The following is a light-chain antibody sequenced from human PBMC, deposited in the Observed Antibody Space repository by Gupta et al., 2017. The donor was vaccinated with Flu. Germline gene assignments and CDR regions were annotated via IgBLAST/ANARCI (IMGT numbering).Light chain of an antibody. Sequence: PSSLSASVGDRVTITCQASQDIKKSLNWSQQKPGKAPELLIYDASNLETGVPSRFSGSGSGTHFTFTISSLQPEDVGTYYCQHEDNLPLTFGGGTKVEI. CDR2: DAS. J-gene: IGKJ4*01. CDR3: QHEDNLPLT. CDR1: QDIKKS. V-gene: IGKV1-33*01.